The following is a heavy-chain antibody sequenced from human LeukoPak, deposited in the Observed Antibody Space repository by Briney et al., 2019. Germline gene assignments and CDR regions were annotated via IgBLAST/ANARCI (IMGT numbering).Heavy chain of an antibody. V-gene: IGHV3-33*01. Sequence: HPGRSLRLSCAASGFTFSSYVMHWVRQAPGKGLEWVAVIWYDGFNKYYADSVKGRFTISRDNSKNTLYLQMNSVRAEDTAVYYCARDLGNWGWNDFWGQGTLVTVSS. CDR3: ARDLGNWGWNDF. J-gene: IGHJ4*02. CDR2: IWYDGFNK. D-gene: IGHD7-27*01. CDR1: GFTFSSYV.